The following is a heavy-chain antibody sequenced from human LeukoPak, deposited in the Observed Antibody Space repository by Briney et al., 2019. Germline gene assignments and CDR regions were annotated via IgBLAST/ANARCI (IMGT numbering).Heavy chain of an antibody. D-gene: IGHD6-19*01. CDR2: ISSSGSTI. J-gene: IGHJ3*02. CDR1: GFTFSDYY. V-gene: IGHV3-11*01. CDR3: AKDRVTSLRLAVAGIRSDAFDI. Sequence: KTGGSLRLSCAASGFTFSDYYMSWIRQAPGKGLEWVSYISSSGSTIYYADSVKGRFTISRDNSKNSLYLQVNSLRAEDTALYYCAKDRVTSLRLAVAGIRSDAFDIWGQGTMVTVSS.